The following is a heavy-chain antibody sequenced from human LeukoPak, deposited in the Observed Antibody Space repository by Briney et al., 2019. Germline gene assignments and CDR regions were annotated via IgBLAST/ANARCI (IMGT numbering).Heavy chain of an antibody. V-gene: IGHV3-21*01. CDR2: ISSSSSYI. Sequence: AGSLTLSGAGSGFTFSSYSMNWVRQAPGHGLEWVSSISSSSSYIYYADSVKVPFTISRDNAKNSLYLQRNRLNAEATAVYCCAIDRGIVGATSFDYWGQGTLVTVSS. CDR3: AIDRGIVGATSFDY. J-gene: IGHJ4*02. D-gene: IGHD1-26*01. CDR1: GFTFSSYS.